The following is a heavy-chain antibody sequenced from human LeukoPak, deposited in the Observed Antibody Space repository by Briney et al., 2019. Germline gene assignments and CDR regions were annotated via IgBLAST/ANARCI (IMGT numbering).Heavy chain of an antibody. CDR1: GGSISSYY. J-gene: IGHJ4*02. Sequence: PSETLSLTCTVSGGSISSYYWSWIRQPPGKGLEWIGYIYYSGSTNYNPSLKSRVTISVDTSKNQFSLKLGSVTAADTAVYYCAREGVGDGYNFDYWGQGTLVTVSS. V-gene: IGHV4-59*01. D-gene: IGHD5-24*01. CDR2: IYYSGST. CDR3: AREGVGDGYNFDY.